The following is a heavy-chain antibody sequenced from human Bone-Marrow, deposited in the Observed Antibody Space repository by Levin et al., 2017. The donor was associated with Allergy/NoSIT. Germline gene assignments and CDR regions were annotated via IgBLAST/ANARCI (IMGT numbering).Heavy chain of an antibody. Sequence: SETLSLTCTVSGGSISPTSFYWAWLRQPPGKGLEWVGSVYYSGSTYDNPSLTSRVTISVDTAKHQFSLKLDSVTAADTAVYYCAKVLGSTWFYFDNWGQGTLVTVSS. J-gene: IGHJ4*02. D-gene: IGHD6-13*01. V-gene: IGHV4-39*07. CDR1: GGSISPTSFY. CDR3: AKVLGSTWFYFDN. CDR2: VYYSGST.